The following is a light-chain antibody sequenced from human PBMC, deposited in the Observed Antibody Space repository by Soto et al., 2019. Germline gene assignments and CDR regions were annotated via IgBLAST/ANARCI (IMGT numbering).Light chain of an antibody. CDR2: AAS. V-gene: IGKV3-20*01. CDR3: QQYGNSPAIT. Sequence: EIVLTQSPGTLSLSPGERATLSCRASQSVSASSLAWYQQKPGQAPRLLIYAASSRATGIPDRFSGSGSGTDFTLTVSRLEPEDFAVYYCQQYGNSPAITFGQGTRLDI. J-gene: IGKJ5*01. CDR1: QSVSASS.